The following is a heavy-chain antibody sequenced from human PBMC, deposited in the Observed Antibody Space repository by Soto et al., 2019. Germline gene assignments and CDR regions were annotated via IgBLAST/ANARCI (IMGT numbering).Heavy chain of an antibody. D-gene: IGHD6-13*01. J-gene: IGHJ4*02. Sequence: EVQLLESGGGLVQSGGSLRLSCAASGLTFSGSAMSWVRQAPGKGLEWVSSISVTGASTYYADSVQGRFTVSRDNSKDTFFLEMNSLSAEDTAVYFCAKLRSLAAACSDYWGQGTLVTVSS. CDR1: GLTFSGSA. V-gene: IGHV3-23*01. CDR2: ISVTGAST. CDR3: AKLRSLAAACSDY.